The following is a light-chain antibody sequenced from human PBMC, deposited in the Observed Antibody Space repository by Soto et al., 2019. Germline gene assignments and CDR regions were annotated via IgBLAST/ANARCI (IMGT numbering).Light chain of an antibody. CDR1: QSVLYSSINKNY. Sequence: DIVMTQPPDSLAVSLGERATINCKSSQSVLYSSINKNYLAWYQQKPGQPPKLLIYWASTRESGVPDRFSGSGSGTDFTLTITSLQAEDVAVYYCQQYYSTPPTFGQGTKVEIK. V-gene: IGKV4-1*01. CDR2: WAS. CDR3: QQYYSTPPT. J-gene: IGKJ1*01.